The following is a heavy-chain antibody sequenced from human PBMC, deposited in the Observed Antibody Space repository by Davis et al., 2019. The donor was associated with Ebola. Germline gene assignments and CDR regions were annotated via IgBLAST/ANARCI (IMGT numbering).Heavy chain of an antibody. CDR3: ARQPPLYSSSWYWFDP. CDR2: IYHSGST. CDR1: GYSISSGYY. D-gene: IGHD6-13*01. V-gene: IGHV4-38-2*02. J-gene: IGHJ5*02. Sequence: PSETLSLTCTVSGYSISSGYYWGWIRQPPGKGLEWIGNIYHSGSTSYNPSLKSRVTISVDTSKNQFSLRLTSVTAADTAVYYCARQPPLYSSSWYWFDPWGQGTLVTVSS.